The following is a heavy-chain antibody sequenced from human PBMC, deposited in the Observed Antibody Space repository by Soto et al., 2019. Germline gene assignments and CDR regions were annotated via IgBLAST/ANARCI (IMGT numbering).Heavy chain of an antibody. CDR1: GGSISSSNW. D-gene: IGHD4-17*01. J-gene: IGHJ3*02. V-gene: IGHV4-4*02. CDR3: ARTFFLPKVTTVAFDI. CDR2: IYHSGST. Sequence: QVQLQESGPGLVKPSGTLSLTCAVSGGSISSSNWWSWVRQPPGKGLEWIGEIYHSGSTNYNPSLKSRVPISVDKSKNQFSLKLSSVTAADTAVYYCARTFFLPKVTTVAFDIWGQGTMVTVSS.